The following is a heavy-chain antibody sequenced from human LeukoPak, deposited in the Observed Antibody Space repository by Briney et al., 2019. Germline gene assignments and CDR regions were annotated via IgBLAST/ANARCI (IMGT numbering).Heavy chain of an antibody. D-gene: IGHD4-17*01. CDR1: GDSISSSSYY. CDR3: ARYGDPPYWYFDL. Sequence: SETLSLTCTVSGDSISSSSYYWGWIRQPPGKGLEWIGSIYYSGSTYYNPSLKSRVTISVDTSKNQFSLKLSSVTAADTAVYYCARYGDPPYWYFDLWGRGTLVTVSS. J-gene: IGHJ2*01. V-gene: IGHV4-39*07. CDR2: IYYSGST.